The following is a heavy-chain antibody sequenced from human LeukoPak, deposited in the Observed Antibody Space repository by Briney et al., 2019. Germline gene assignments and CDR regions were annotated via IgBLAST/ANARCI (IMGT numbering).Heavy chain of an antibody. CDR3: ARDKEVRGVYYYYGMDV. D-gene: IGHD3-10*01. Sequence: PSETLSLTCTVSLDSTTSNFWSWVRQPPGKGLEWIGYIYYSGSTYYNPSLKSRVTISVDTSKNQFSLKLSSVTAADTAVYYCARDKEVRGVYYYYGMDVWGQGTTVTVSS. J-gene: IGHJ6*02. CDR2: IYYSGST. V-gene: IGHV4-30-4*01. CDR1: LDSTTSNF.